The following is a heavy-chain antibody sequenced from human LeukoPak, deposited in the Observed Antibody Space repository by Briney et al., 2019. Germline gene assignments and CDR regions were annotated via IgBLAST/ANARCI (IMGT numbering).Heavy chain of an antibody. D-gene: IGHD5-18*01. Sequence: GGSLRLSCAASGFTFSSYGMHWVRQAPGKGLEWVAVISYDGSNKYYADSVKGRFTISRDNSKNTLYLQMNSLRAKDTAVYYCAKGDTAMPLINWFDPWGQGTLVTVSS. CDR1: GFTFSSYG. J-gene: IGHJ5*02. V-gene: IGHV3-30*18. CDR2: ISYDGSNK. CDR3: AKGDTAMPLINWFDP.